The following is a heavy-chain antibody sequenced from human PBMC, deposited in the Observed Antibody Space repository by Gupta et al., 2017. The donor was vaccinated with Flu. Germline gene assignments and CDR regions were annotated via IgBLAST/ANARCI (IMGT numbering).Heavy chain of an antibody. CDR1: GFTFSNYA. Sequence: EVQLLESGGGLVQPGGSLRLSCAASGFTFSNYAMNWVRQAPGKGLEWVSVSSGGGGSTYYADSVNGRFTISRDNSKNTLYLQMNSLRAEDTAIYYCAKDQAAYRAAGALFDYWGQGTLVTVSS. J-gene: IGHJ4*02. D-gene: IGHD6-13*01. V-gene: IGHV3-23*01. CDR2: SSGGGGST. CDR3: AKDQAAYRAAGALFDY.